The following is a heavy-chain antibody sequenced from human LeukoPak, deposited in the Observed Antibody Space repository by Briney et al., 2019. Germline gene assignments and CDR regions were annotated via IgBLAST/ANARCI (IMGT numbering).Heavy chain of an antibody. CDR3: AKDSGYCSGYTCPPVY. V-gene: IGHV3-23*01. CDR2: ISGTGGST. CDR1: GFTFSNYA. Sequence: GGSLRLSCAASGFTFSNYAMNWVRQAPGKGLAWVSVISGTGGSTHYADSVRGRFTMSRDNSKNTVYLQMNSLRAEDTALYYCAKDSGYCSGYTCPPVYWGQGTLVTVSS. D-gene: IGHD2-15*01. J-gene: IGHJ4*02.